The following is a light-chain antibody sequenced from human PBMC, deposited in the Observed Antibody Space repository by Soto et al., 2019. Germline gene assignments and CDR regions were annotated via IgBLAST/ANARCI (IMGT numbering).Light chain of an antibody. CDR3: SSYTSSNTHV. Sequence: QSALTQPASVSGSPGQSITISCTGTSSDVGGYNYVSWYQHHPGKAPKLMIYDVSNRPSGVSNRFSGSKSGNTASLTISGLQAEDEADYYCSSYTSSNTHVFGGGTQLTVL. CDR2: DVS. J-gene: IGLJ2*01. V-gene: IGLV2-14*03. CDR1: SSDVGGYNY.